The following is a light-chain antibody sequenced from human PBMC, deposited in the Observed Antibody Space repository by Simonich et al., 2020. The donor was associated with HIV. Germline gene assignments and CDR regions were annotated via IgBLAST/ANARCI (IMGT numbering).Light chain of an antibody. V-gene: IGKV1-5*03. CDR1: KSISSW. CDR2: KAS. Sequence: DIQMTQSPSTLSASVGDRVNITCRARKSISSWLAWYQQKPGKAPNLLIYKASTLESGVPSRFSGSGFGTEFTLTISSLQPDDFATYYCQQYNSYRTFGQGTTVEIK. CDR3: QQYNSYRT. J-gene: IGKJ1*01.